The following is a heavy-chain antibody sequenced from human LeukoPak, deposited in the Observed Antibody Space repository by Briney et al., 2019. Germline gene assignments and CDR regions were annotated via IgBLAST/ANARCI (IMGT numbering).Heavy chain of an antibody. CDR2: VSAYNGKT. CDR1: GYTFTSYG. V-gene: IGHV1-18*01. J-gene: IGHJ4*02. CDR3: ARDRGLQKQRSLIDY. D-gene: IGHD3-10*01. Sequence: ASVKVSCKASGYTFTSYGISWVRQAPGQGLEWLGWVSAYNGKTDYARKLQGRVTMTSDTSTSTVYMDLSLRSDDTAVYYCARDRGLQKQRSLIDYWGQGTLATVSS.